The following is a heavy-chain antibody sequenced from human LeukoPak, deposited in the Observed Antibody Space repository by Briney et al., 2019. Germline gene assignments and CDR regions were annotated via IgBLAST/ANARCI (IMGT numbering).Heavy chain of an antibody. CDR2: VSAYNGNT. J-gene: IGHJ5*02. D-gene: IGHD6-13*01. CDR1: GYTFTSYG. Sequence: ASVKVSCKASGYTFTSYGISWVRQAPGQGLEWMGWVSAYNGNTNYAQKLQGRVTMTRNTSISTAYMELSSLRSEDTAVYYCARSSSGIAAAGWFDPWGQGTLVTVSS. CDR3: ARSSSGIAAAGWFDP. V-gene: IGHV1-18*01.